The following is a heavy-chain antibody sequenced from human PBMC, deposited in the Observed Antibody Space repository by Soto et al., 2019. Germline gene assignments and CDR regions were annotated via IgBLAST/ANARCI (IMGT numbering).Heavy chain of an antibody. Sequence: GGFLTHSCASAGGTSKAYYLLLIRQAPGKGLEWVSSISNTGIFTNYEDSVRGRFTVSRDNSKNTLYLQMNILRAEDTAVYYCAKDYSSVWSRGIGFWGQGTPVTVS. CDR1: GGTSKAYY. J-gene: IGHJ4*02. CDR3: AKDYSSVWSRGIGF. V-gene: IGHV3-11*03. D-gene: IGHD6-19*01. CDR2: ISNTGIFT.